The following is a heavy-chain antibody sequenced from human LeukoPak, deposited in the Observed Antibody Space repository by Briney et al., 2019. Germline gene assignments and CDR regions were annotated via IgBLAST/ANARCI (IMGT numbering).Heavy chain of an antibody. Sequence: GGSLRLSCAASGFTSSSHGMSWVRQAPGKGLEWVAGISGNGGGTHYTDSVKGRFTISRDNSKNTLYLQMNSLRAEDTAEYYCAKDIRYCSRTNCYYSGMDVWGQGTTVTVSS. CDR3: AKDIRYCSRTNCYYSGMDV. V-gene: IGHV3-23*01. D-gene: IGHD2-2*01. CDR1: GFTSSSHG. J-gene: IGHJ6*02. CDR2: ISGNGGGT.